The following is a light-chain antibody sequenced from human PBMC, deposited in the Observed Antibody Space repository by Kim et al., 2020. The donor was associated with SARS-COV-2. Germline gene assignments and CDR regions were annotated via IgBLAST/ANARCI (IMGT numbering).Light chain of an antibody. Sequence: EIVMTQSPGTLSVSPGERATLSCRASQSVSSNLAWYQQKPGQAPRLLIYGASTRATGIPARFSGSGSGTDFTLTISSLQPEDFAVYCCQQSNNWPRTFGHGTKVDIK. CDR2: GAS. V-gene: IGKV3-15*01. CDR3: QQSNNWPRT. CDR1: QSVSSN. J-gene: IGKJ1*01.